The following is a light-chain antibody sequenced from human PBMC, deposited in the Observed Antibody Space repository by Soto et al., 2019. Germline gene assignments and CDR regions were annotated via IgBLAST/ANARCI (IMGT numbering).Light chain of an antibody. CDR2: LGS. J-gene: IGKJ4*01. CDR3: AQGLATPFT. CDR1: QNLLHSNGYNY. Sequence: EIVLTQSPLSLPVTPGEPASISCRSSQNLLHSNGYNYLNWYLQKPGQSPQLLIYLGSNRASGVPDRFSGSGSGTDFTLTINRVEAEDVGLYFCAQGLATPFTFGGGTKVVIK. V-gene: IGKV2-28*01.